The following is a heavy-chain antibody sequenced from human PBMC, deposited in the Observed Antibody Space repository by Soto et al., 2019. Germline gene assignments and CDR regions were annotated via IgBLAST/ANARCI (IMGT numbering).Heavy chain of an antibody. D-gene: IGHD3-3*01. CDR2: ISAYNGNT. Sequence: ASVKVSCKASGYTFTSYGISWVRQAPGQGLEWMGWISAYNGNTNYAQKLQGRVTMTTDTSTSTAYMELRSLRSDDTAVYYCAIQLNYYDFWSGRFDYWGQGTLVTVSS. V-gene: IGHV1-18*04. J-gene: IGHJ4*02. CDR1: GYTFTSYG. CDR3: AIQLNYYDFWSGRFDY.